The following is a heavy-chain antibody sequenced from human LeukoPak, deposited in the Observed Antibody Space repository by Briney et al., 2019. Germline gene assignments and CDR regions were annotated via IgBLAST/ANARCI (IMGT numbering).Heavy chain of an antibody. D-gene: IGHD3/OR15-3a*01. J-gene: IGHJ6*02. V-gene: IGHV2-70*01. CDR1: GFSLSTSGMC. CDR3: ARIRDWSGYYYGMDV. Sequence: SGPTLVNPTQTLTLTCTFSGFSLSTSGMCASWIRQPPGKALEWLALVDWDDDKYYSTSLKTRLTISKDTSKNQVVLTMTNMDPVDTATYYCARIRDWSGYYYGMDVWGQGTTVTVSS. CDR2: VDWDDDK.